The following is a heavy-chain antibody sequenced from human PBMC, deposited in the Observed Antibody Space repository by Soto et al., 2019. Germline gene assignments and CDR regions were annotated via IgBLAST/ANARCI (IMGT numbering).Heavy chain of an antibody. Sequence: QVQLQESGPGLVRPSETLSLTCTVSGGSISGYYWSWIRQPPGKGLEWIGYSYYSGDTNYNPSLKSRVTMSIDTSKSQFSLKLISVTAADTAVYYCASGYDYEANDSFDIWGQGTMVSVSS. CDR3: ASGYDYEANDSFDI. J-gene: IGHJ3*02. D-gene: IGHD5-12*01. V-gene: IGHV4-59*01. CDR2: SYYSGDT. CDR1: GGSISGYY.